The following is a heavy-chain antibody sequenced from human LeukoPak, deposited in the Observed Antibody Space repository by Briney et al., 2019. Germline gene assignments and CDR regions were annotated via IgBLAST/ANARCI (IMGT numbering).Heavy chain of an antibody. CDR1: GFTFSSYG. D-gene: IGHD3-9*01. V-gene: IGHV3-30*02. Sequence: PGGSLRLSCAASGFTFSSYGMHWVRQAPGKGLEWVAFIRYDGSNKYYADSVKGRFTISRDNSNNTLYLQMNSLRAEDTAEYYCAKDKVLRYFDWLFDLDYWGQGTLVTVSS. J-gene: IGHJ4*02. CDR2: IRYDGSNK. CDR3: AKDKVLRYFDWLFDLDY.